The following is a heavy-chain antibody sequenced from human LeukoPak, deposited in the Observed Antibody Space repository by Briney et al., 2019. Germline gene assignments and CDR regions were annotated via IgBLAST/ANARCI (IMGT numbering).Heavy chain of an antibody. V-gene: IGHV3-48*04. J-gene: IGHJ4*02. CDR3: AKEGAPKWELLLGASYGVDY. CDR1: GFTFSSYS. D-gene: IGHD1-26*01. CDR2: ISSSGSTI. Sequence: PGGSLRLSCAASGFTFSSYSMNWVRQAPGKGLEWVSYISSSGSTIYYADSVKGRFTISRDNAKNSLYLQMNSLRAEDTAVYYCAKEGAPKWELLLGASYGVDYWGQGTLVTVSS.